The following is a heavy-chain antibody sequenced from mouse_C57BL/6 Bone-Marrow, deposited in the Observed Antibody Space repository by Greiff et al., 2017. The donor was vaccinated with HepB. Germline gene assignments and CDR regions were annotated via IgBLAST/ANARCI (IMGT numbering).Heavy chain of an antibody. Sequence: QVQLKQPGAELVKPGASVKLSCKASGYTFTSYWMHWVKQRPGQGLEWIGRIHPSDSDTNYNQKFKGKATLTVDKSSSTAYMQLSSLTSEDSAVYCCEIGFDYGSSYDYWGQGTTLTVSS. D-gene: IGHD1-1*01. CDR2: IHPSDSDT. V-gene: IGHV1-74*01. CDR1: GYTFTSYW. J-gene: IGHJ2*01. CDR3: EIGFDYGSSYDY.